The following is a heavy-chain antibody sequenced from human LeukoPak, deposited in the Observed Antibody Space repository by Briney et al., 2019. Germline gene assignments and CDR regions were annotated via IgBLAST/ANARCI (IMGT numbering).Heavy chain of an antibody. V-gene: IGHV4-34*01. J-gene: IGHJ4*02. Sequence: PSETPSLTCAVYGGSFSGYYWSWIRQPPGKGLEWIGEINHSGSTNYNPSLKSRVTISVDTSKNQFSLKLSSVTAADTAVYYCASISVRGDYWGQGTLVTVSS. D-gene: IGHD3-10*01. CDR1: GGSFSGYY. CDR2: INHSGST. CDR3: ASISVRGDY.